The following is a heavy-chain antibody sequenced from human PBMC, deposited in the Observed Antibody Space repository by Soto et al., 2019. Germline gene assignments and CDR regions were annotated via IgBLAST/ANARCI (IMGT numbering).Heavy chain of an antibody. D-gene: IGHD3-10*01. J-gene: IGHJ4*02. V-gene: IGHV1-46*01. CDR1: GYTFTRYY. Sequence: ASVKVSCKESGYTFTRYYMHWVRQAPGQGLEWMGIINPSGGSTSYAQKFQGRVTMTRDTSTSTVYMELSSLRSEDTAVYYCVFDYASGSYYMNQKHFGPFDYWGQGTLVTVS. CDR2: INPSGGST. CDR3: VFDYASGSYYMNQKHFGPFDY.